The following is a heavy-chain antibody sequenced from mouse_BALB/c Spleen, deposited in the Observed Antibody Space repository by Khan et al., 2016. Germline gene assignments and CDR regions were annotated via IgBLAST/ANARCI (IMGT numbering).Heavy chain of an antibody. V-gene: IGHV3-2*02. J-gene: IGHJ3*01. D-gene: IGHD1-1*02. Sequence: EVQLQEPGPGLMKPSQSLSLIFTVTGYSIPSDYAWNWIRQFPGNKLEWLGYINYRGDTRNNPSLKSRIFITRDTAKNQFCRQLSCVTSEDADTYYWASVYYSWVTYWGQGALVPGSA. CDR3: ASVYYSWVTY. CDR1: GYSIPSDYA. CDR2: INYRGDT.